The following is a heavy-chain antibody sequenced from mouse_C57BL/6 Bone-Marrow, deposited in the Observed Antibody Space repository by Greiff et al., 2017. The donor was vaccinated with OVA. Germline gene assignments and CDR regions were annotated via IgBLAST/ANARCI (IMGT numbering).Heavy chain of an antibody. J-gene: IGHJ4*01. CDR3: ARDRAYSNYAYYDAMDY. CDR1: GYAFSSSW. V-gene: IGHV1-82*01. CDR2: IYPGDGDT. Sequence: VQLQQSGPELVKPGASVKISCKASGYAFSSSWMNWVKQRPGKGLEWIGRIYPGDGDTNYNGKFKGKATLTADKSSSTAYMQLSSLTSEDSAVYFCARDRAYSNYAYYDAMDYWGQGTSVTVSS. D-gene: IGHD2-5*01.